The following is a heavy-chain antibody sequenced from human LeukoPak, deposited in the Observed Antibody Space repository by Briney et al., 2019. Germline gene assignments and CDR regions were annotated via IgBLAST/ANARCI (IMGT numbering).Heavy chain of an antibody. D-gene: IGHD6-13*01. CDR2: IYYSGST. Sequence: PSETLSLTCTVSGGSISSSSYYWGWIRQPPGKGLEWIGSIYYSGSTYYNPSLKSRVTISVDTSKNQFSLKLSSVTAADTAVYYCARQYSSSWRGRYYFDYWGQGTLVTVSS. CDR1: GGSISSSSYY. CDR3: ARQYSSSWRGRYYFDY. V-gene: IGHV4-39*07. J-gene: IGHJ4*02.